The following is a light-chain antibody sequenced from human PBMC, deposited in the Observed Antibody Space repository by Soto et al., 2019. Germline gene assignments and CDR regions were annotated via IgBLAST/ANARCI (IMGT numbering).Light chain of an antibody. J-gene: IGLJ1*01. V-gene: IGLV2-14*01. CDR2: DVS. CDR3: GSYTTSSNYV. Sequence: LMIYDVSNRPSGISNRFSGSKSGNTASLTISGLQAEDEADYYCGSYTTSSNYVFGTGTKVTVL.